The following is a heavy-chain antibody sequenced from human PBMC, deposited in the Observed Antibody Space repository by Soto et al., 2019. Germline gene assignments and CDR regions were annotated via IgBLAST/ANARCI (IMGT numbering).Heavy chain of an antibody. Sequence: QVQLVQSGAEVKKPGSSVKVSCKASGDTFSSYAISWVRQAPGQGLEWMGGIIPIVGTANYSQKFQGRVRITEDKSTSTAYRELSSLRSEDTAVYYCASGPVVVPAARSEGDYGMDGWGQGTTVTVSS. J-gene: IGHJ6*02. D-gene: IGHD2-2*01. CDR2: IIPIVGTA. CDR1: GDTFSSYA. V-gene: IGHV1-69*06. CDR3: ASGPVVVPAARSEGDYGMDG.